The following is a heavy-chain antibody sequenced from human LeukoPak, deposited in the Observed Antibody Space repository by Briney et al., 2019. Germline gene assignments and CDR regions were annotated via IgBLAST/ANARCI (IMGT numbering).Heavy chain of an antibody. J-gene: IGHJ3*02. D-gene: IGHD5-18*01. CDR3: AKGRGYSYGYDAFDI. V-gene: IGHV3-23*01. CDR2: ISISGSNT. CDR1: GFTFSSYA. Sequence: GGSLRLSCAASGFTFSSYAMNWVRQAPGKGLEWVSTISISGSNTYYADSVKGRFTISRDDSKNTLYLQMNSLRAEDTAVYYCAKGRGYSYGYDAFDIWGQGTMVTVSS.